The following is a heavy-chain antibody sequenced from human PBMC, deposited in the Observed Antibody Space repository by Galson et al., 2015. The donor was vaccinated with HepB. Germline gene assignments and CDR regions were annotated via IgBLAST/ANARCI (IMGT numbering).Heavy chain of an antibody. CDR3: AHTFVTYINVSGSYCWFDP. V-gene: IGHV2-5*02. CDR1: GFSLSTSGVG. D-gene: IGHD1-26*01. CDR2: IYWDDDK. Sequence: PALVKPTQTLTLTCTFSGFSLSTSGVGVGWIRQPPGKALEWLALIYWDDDKRYSPSLESRLTITKDTSKNQVVLTMTNMDPVDTATYYCAHTFVTYINVSGSYCWFDPWGQETLVTVSS. J-gene: IGHJ5*02.